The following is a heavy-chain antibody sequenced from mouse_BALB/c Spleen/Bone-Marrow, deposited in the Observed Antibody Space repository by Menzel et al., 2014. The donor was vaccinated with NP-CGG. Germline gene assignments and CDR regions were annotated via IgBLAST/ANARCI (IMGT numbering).Heavy chain of an antibody. V-gene: IGHV7-3*02. CDR2: IRNKANGYTT. J-gene: IGHJ2*01. Sequence: EVKLVESGGGLVQPGGSLRLPCATSGFTFTDYYMNWVRQPPGKALERLGFIRNKANGYTTEYSASVKSRFTISRDNSQNILYLQMNTLRADDSATYYCARDKGRVFFDYWGQGTTLTVSS. CDR1: GFTFTDYY. CDR3: ARDKGRVFFDY.